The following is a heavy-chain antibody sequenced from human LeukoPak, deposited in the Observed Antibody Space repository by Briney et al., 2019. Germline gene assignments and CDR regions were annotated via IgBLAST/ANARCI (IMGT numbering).Heavy chain of an antibody. CDR2: IWCDGSNK. CDR3: ARDGKDYGDYVGAFDI. J-gene: IGHJ3*02. CDR1: GFTFSSYG. V-gene: IGHV3-33*01. Sequence: PGRSLRLSCAASGFTFSSYGMHWVRQAPGKGLEWVAVIWCDGSNKYYADSVKGRFTISRDNSKNTLYLQMNSLRAEDTAVYYCARDGKDYGDYVGAFDIWGQGTMVTVSS. D-gene: IGHD4-17*01.